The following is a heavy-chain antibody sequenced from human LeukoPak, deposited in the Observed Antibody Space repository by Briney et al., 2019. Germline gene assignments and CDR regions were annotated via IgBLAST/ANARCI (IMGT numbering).Heavy chain of an antibody. CDR2: INHSGST. CDR3: ARLPTYYDFWSGSGYYYYGMDV. Sequence: SETLSLTCAVYGGSFSGYYWSWIRQPPGKGLEWIGEINHSGSTNYNPSLKSRVTISVDTSKNQFSLKLSSVTAADTAVYYCARLPTYYDFWSGSGYYYYGMDVWGQGTTVTVSS. V-gene: IGHV4-34*01. D-gene: IGHD3-3*01. CDR1: GGSFSGYY. J-gene: IGHJ6*02.